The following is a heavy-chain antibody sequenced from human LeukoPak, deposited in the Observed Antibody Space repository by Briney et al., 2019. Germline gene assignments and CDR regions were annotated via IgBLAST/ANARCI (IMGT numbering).Heavy chain of an antibody. D-gene: IGHD1-14*01. CDR3: VRHNTGADY. V-gene: IGHV5-51*01. J-gene: IGHJ4*02. Sequence: GESLKISCQTSGYSFNTFMIAWVRQAPGRGLEWMGLVYPLDSETRYCPSFQGQVTISADKSTSSAFLQWDSLKASDTAMYYCVRHNTGADYWGQGTLVTVSS. CDR1: GYSFNTFM. CDR2: VYPLDSET.